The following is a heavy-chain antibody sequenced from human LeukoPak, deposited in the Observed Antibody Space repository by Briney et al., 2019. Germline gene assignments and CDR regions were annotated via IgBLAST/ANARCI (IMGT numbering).Heavy chain of an antibody. CDR2: INSDGSST. V-gene: IGHV3-74*01. CDR1: GFTFSSYW. Sequence: PGGSLRLSCAASGFTFSSYWMHWVRQAPGKGLVWVSRINSDGSSTYYADSVKGRFTIPRDNAKNTLYLQMNSLRAEDTAVYYCAREGATVVNFDYWGQGTLVTVSS. CDR3: AREGATVVNFDY. D-gene: IGHD4-23*01. J-gene: IGHJ4*02.